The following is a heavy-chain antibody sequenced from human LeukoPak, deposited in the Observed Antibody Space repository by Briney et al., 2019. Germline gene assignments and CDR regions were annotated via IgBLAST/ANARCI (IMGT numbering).Heavy chain of an antibody. D-gene: IGHD6-19*01. CDR1: GFTFSDCA. CDR2: ISGNGGST. Sequence: PGGSLRLSCAASGFTFSDCAMSWVRQAPGKGLEWVSAISGNGGSTYYADSVKGRFTISRDNSKNMLYLQMNSLRAEDTAVYYCAKGRIAVAAFFDYWGQGTLVTVSS. V-gene: IGHV3-23*01. J-gene: IGHJ4*02. CDR3: AKGRIAVAAFFDY.